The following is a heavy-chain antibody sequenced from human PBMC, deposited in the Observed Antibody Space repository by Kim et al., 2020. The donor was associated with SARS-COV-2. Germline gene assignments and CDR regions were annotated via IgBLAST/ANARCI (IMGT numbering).Heavy chain of an antibody. CDR1: GFTFSDYY. CDR2: ISSSGTTI. J-gene: IGHJ6*02. CDR3: ARDSRHRVGYGGNLHYYYYGMGV. Sequence: GGSLRRSCAASGFTFSDYYMSWIRQAPGKGLEWVSYISSSGTTIYYADSVKGRFTISRDNAKNSLYLQVNSLRAEDTAVYYCARDSRHRVGYGGNLHYYYYGMGVWGQGTTVTVSS. V-gene: IGHV3-11*01. D-gene: IGHD2-15*01.